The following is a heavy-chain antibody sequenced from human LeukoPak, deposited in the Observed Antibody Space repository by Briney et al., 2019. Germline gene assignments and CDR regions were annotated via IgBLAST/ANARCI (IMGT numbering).Heavy chain of an antibody. J-gene: IGHJ5*02. Sequence: SETLSLTCTVSGGSISSGGYYWSWIRQHPGKGLEWIGYIYYSGSTYYNPSLKSRVTISVDTSKNQFSLKLSSVTAADTAVYYCARDFGNHWLLYPIWFDPWGQGTLVTVSS. V-gene: IGHV4-31*03. CDR3: ARDFGNHWLLYPIWFDP. CDR2: IYYSGST. CDR1: GGSISSGGYY. D-gene: IGHD3-9*01.